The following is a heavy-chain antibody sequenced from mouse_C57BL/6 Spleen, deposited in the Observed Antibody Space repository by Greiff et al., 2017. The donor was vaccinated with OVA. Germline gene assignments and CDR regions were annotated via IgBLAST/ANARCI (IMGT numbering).Heavy chain of an antibody. CDR3: ARGAITTSRYWYFDV. Sequence: QVQLQQPGTELVKPGASVKLSCKASGYTFTSYWMHWVKQRPGQGLEWIGNINPSNGGTTYNEKFKSKATLTVDKSSSTAYMQLSSLTSEDSAVYYCARGAITTSRYWYFDVWGTGTTVTVSS. CDR1: GYTFTSYW. CDR2: INPSNGGT. J-gene: IGHJ1*03. V-gene: IGHV1-53*01. D-gene: IGHD1-1*01.